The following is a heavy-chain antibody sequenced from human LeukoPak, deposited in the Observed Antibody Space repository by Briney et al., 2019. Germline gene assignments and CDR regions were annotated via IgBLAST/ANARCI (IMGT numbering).Heavy chain of an antibody. J-gene: IGHJ6*03. Sequence: GGSLRLSSAASGFTFNTYAMNWVRQAPGKGLEWVSTISDSGRATYHAHSVKGRFTVSRDDSKNTLFLQMNSLRADDTAIYYCAKAGGSNCYTDLCYMHVWGKGTTVTVSS. V-gene: IGHV3-23*01. CDR2: ISDSGRAT. CDR3: AKAGGSNCYTDLCYMHV. D-gene: IGHD2-2*02. CDR1: GFTFNTYA.